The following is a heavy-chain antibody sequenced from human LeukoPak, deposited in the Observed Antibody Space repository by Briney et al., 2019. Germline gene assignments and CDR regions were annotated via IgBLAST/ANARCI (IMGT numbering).Heavy chain of an antibody. V-gene: IGHV4-59*01. CDR1: GGSISSYY. J-gene: IGHJ4*02. CDR2: IYYSGST. D-gene: IGHD3-22*01. CDR3: AREGYYYDSSGYYYERYFDY. Sequence: SETLSLTCTVSGGSISSYYWSWIRQPPGKGLEWIGYIYYSGSTNYSPSLKSRVTISVDTSKNQFSLKLSSVTAADTAVYYCAREGYYYDSSGYYYERYFDYWGQGTLVTVSS.